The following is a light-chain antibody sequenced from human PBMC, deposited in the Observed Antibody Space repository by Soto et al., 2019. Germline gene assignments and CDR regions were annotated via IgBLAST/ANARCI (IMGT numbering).Light chain of an antibody. V-gene: IGLV1-40*01. CDR2: ANK. CDR1: SSNIGAGYD. Sequence: HSALTQAPSVSGAPGQRGTISCTGSSSNIGAGYDVHWYQQLPGTAPKLLMYANKNRPSGVPDRFSGSKSGTSASLAITGLQAEDEADYYCQSYDSSLRGSVFGTGTKVTVL. J-gene: IGLJ1*01. CDR3: QSYDSSLRGSV.